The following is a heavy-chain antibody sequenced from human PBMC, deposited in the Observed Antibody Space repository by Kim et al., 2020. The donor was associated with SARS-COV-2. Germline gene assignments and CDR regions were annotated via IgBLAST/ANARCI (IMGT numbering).Heavy chain of an antibody. D-gene: IGHD7-27*01. J-gene: IGHJ4*02. V-gene: IGHV3-30*18. CDR1: GFTFSSYG. CDR2: ISYDGSNK. CDR3: AKDLRILGNWGYLDY. Sequence: GGSLRLSCAASGFTFSSYGMHWVRQAPGKGLEWVAVISYDGSNKYYADSVKGRFTISRDNSKNTLYLQMNSLRAEDTAVYYCAKDLRILGNWGYLDYWGQGTLVTVSS.